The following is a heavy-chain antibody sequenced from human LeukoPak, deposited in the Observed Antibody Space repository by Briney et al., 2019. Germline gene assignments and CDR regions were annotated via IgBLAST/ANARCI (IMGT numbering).Heavy chain of an antibody. D-gene: IGHD4-11*01. Sequence: GGSLRLSCAAPGFKFNDYGMHWVRQAPGKGLEWVTGITWNSGGIGYADSVKGRFTISRDNAKNSLYLQMNSLTVEDTAFYFCGKGSNGSWKKSIDKWGQGILVTVSS. J-gene: IGHJ4*02. CDR3: GKGSNGSWKKSIDK. V-gene: IGHV3-9*01. CDR2: ITWNSGGI. CDR1: GFKFNDYG.